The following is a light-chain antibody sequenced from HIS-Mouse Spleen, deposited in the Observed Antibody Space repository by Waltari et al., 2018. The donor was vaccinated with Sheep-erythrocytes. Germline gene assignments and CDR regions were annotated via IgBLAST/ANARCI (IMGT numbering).Light chain of an antibody. V-gene: IGLV3-21*02. CDR3: QAWDSSTAV. J-gene: IGLJ2*01. CDR2: DDS. CDR1: NTGSKS. Sequence: SYVLTQPPSVSVAPGQTARITCGGNNTGSKSVHWYQQKPGQAPVLVVYDDSDRPSGIPERFSGSNSGNTATLTISGTQAMDEADYYCQAWDSSTAVFGGGTKLTVL.